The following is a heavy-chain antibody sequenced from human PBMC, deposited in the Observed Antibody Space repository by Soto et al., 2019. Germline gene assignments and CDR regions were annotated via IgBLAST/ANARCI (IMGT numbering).Heavy chain of an antibody. CDR1: GFTVTNKY. J-gene: IGHJ2*01. Sequence: GGSLRLSCAASGFTVTNKYRTWVRQAPGKGLEWVSVIYSGGATSYADSVKGRFTISRDNSKDILYLQMNSLRAEDTAVYYCARVDYGDYGWYFDLWGRGTLVTV. V-gene: IGHV3-53*01. CDR2: IYSGGAT. D-gene: IGHD4-17*01. CDR3: ARVDYGDYGWYFDL.